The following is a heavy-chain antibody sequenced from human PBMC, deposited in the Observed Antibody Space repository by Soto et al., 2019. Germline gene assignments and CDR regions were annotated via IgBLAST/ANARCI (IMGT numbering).Heavy chain of an antibody. D-gene: IGHD3-10*01. CDR3: ARGAGMREFPLDY. V-gene: IGHV4-30-4*01. Sequence: PSETLSLTCTVSGGSISSGDYYWSWIRQPPGKGLEWIGYIYYSGSTYYNPSLKSRVTISVDTSKNQFSLKLSSVTAADTAVYYCARGAGMREFPLDYWGEGTPVTVSS. CDR2: IYYSGST. CDR1: GGSISSGDYY. J-gene: IGHJ4*02.